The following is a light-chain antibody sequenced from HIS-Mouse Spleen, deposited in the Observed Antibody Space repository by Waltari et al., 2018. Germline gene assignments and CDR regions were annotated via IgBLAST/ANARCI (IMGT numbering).Light chain of an antibody. J-gene: IGLJ3*02. V-gene: IGLV2-11*01. CDR1: SSDGGGYNY. Sequence: QSALTQPRSVSGSPGQSVTISCTGTSSDGGGYNYVSWYQQHPGKAPKLMFYHVSTRPSGGPNRFSGSKCGNTASLTIAQLQAEDEADYYCCSYAGSYTWVFRGGTKLTVL. CDR3: CSYAGSYTWV. CDR2: HVS.